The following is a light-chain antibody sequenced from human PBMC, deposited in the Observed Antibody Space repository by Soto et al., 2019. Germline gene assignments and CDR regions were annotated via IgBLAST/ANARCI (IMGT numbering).Light chain of an antibody. CDR2: GAT. CDR3: QYYSSSPT. CDR1: QSISSGH. V-gene: IGKV3-20*01. J-gene: IGKJ4*02. Sequence: EIVLTQSPGTVALSPGDRATLSCRASQSISSGHLAWYQKKPGPAPRLVIFGATGRPTGIPDRFSGTESGTDFTLTISRLEPEDFAVYYCQYYSSSPTFGGGTRVE.